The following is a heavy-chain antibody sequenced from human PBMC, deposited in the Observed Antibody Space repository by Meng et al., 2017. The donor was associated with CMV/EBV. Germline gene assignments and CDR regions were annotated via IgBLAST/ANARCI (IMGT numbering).Heavy chain of an antibody. CDR1: GFTVSSNY. V-gene: IGHV3-53*01. CDR2: IYSGGST. Sequence: GGSLRLSCAASGFTVSSNYMSWVRQDPGKGLEWVSVIYSGGSTYYADSVKGRFTISRDNSKNTLYLQMNSLRAEDTAVYYCARERVVVVPAATLDYGMDVWGQGTTVTVSS. CDR3: ARERVVVVPAATLDYGMDV. J-gene: IGHJ6*02. D-gene: IGHD2-2*01.